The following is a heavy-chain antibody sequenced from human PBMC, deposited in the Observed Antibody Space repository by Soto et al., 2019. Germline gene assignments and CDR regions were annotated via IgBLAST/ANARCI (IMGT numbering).Heavy chain of an antibody. D-gene: IGHD5-12*01. J-gene: IGHJ4*02. CDR1: GGSISSYY. CDR2: IYYSGST. V-gene: IGHV4-59*01. Sequence: SETLSLTCTVSGGSISSYYWSWIRQPPGKGLEWIGYIYYSGSTNYNPSLKSRVTISVDTSKNQFSLKLSSATAADTAVYYCARGSGYDYAAFDYWGQGTLVTVSS. CDR3: ARGSGYDYAAFDY.